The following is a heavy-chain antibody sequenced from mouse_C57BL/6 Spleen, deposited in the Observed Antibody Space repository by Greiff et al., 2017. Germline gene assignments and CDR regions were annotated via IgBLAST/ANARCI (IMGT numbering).Heavy chain of an antibody. J-gene: IGHJ3*01. CDR1: GYTFTSYW. Sequence: QVQLQQPGAELVKPGASVKLSCKASGYTFTSYWMQWVKQRPGQGLEWIGEIDPSDSYTNYNQKFKGKATLTVDTSSSTAYMQLSSLTSEDSAVYYCALSTEWVAYWGQGTLVTVSA. D-gene: IGHD1-1*01. V-gene: IGHV1-50*01. CDR2: IDPSDSYT. CDR3: ALSTEWVAY.